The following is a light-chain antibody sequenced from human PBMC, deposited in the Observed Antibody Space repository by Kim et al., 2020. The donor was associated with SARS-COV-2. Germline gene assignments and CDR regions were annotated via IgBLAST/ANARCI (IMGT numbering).Light chain of an antibody. J-gene: IGLJ2*01. V-gene: IGLV2-23*02. CDR2: EVS. CDR3: CSYAGSSTSVV. CDR1: SSDVGSYNL. Sequence: HSITISSTETSSDVGSYNLVSWYQQHPGKAPKHMIYEVSKRPSQVSNRFSGSKSGNTASLTISELQAEDEADYYCCSYAGSSTSVVFGGGTQLTVL.